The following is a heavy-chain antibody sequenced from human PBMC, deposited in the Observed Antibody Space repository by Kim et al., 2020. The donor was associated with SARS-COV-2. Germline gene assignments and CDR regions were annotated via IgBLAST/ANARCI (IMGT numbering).Heavy chain of an antibody. CDR3: ARGAQVWFGELWTRYYYGMDV. V-gene: IGHV1-69*13. D-gene: IGHD3-10*01. J-gene: IGHJ6*02. CDR2: IIPIFGTA. Sequence: SVKVSCKASGGTFSSYAISWVRQAPGQGLEWMGGIIPIFGTANYAQKFQGRVTITADESTSTAYMELSSLRSEDTAVYYCARGAQVWFGELWTRYYYGMDVWGQGTTVTVSS. CDR1: GGTFSSYA.